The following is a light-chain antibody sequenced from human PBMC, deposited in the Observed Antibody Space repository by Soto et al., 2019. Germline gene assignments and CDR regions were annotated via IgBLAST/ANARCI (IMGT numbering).Light chain of an antibody. J-gene: IGKJ4*01. V-gene: IGKV4-1*01. CDR1: QSVLYNSNNMNY. Sequence: DIVMTQSPDSRPVSLGERATINCKSSQSVLYNSNNMNYLAWYQQKPGQPPQLLIYWASTRESGVPDRFSGSGSGTDFTHTISSLQAEDVAVYFCQQYYRTPLTFGGGTKVEIK. CDR2: WAS. CDR3: QQYYRTPLT.